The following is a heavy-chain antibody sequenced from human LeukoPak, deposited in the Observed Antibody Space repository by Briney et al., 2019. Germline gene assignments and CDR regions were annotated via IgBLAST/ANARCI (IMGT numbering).Heavy chain of an antibody. CDR3: ARAYTVTFAFDI. Sequence: SVKVSCKVSGYTLTELSMHWVRQAPGQGLEWMGRIIPILGIANYAQKFQGRVTITADKSTSTAYMELSSLRSEDTAVYYCARAYTVTFAFDIWGQGTMVTVSS. D-gene: IGHD4-17*01. CDR2: IIPILGIA. J-gene: IGHJ3*02. V-gene: IGHV1-69*04. CDR1: GYTLTELS.